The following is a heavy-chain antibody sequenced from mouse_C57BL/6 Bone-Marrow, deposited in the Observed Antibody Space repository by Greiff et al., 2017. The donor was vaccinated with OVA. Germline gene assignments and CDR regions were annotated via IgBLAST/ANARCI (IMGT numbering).Heavy chain of an antibody. V-gene: IGHV3-6*01. CDR2: ISYDGSN. Sequence: EVKLVESGPGLVKPSQSLSLTCSVTGYSITSGYYWNWIRQFPGNKLEWMGYISYDGSNNYNPSLKNRISITRDTSKNQFFLKLNSVTTEDTATYYCARGGVYYDYGAWFAYWGQGTLVTVSA. CDR1: GYSITSGYY. D-gene: IGHD2-4*01. CDR3: ARGGVYYDYGAWFAY. J-gene: IGHJ3*01.